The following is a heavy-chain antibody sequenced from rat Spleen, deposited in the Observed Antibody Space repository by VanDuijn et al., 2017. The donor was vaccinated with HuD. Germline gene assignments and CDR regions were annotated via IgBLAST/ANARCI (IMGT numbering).Heavy chain of an antibody. CDR1: GFPFNNYD. CDR2: INFDGSGT. Sequence: EVQLVESGGGLVKPGRSMKLSCAPSGFPFNNYDMAWVRQAPTKGLEWVASINFDGSGTYYRDSVKGRFTISRDNTKSTLYLQMNSLRSEDTATYYCTTENYWFAYWGQGTLVTVSS. D-gene: IGHD1-10*01. V-gene: IGHV5-20*01. J-gene: IGHJ3*01. CDR3: TTENYWFAY.